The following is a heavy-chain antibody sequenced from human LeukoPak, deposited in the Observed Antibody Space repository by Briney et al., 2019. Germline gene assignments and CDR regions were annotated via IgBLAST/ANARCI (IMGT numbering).Heavy chain of an antibody. D-gene: IGHD6-25*01. J-gene: IGHJ6*02. CDR3: ARSRGYYYYGMDV. V-gene: IGHV1-46*01. CDR1: GCTFTSYY. Sequence: ASVMVSCKAAGCTFTSYYMHWVRQAPGQGLEWMGIINPSGGSTSYAQKFQGRVTMTRDTSTSTVYMELSSLRSEDTAVYYCARSRGYYYYGMDVWGQGTTVTVSS. CDR2: INPSGGST.